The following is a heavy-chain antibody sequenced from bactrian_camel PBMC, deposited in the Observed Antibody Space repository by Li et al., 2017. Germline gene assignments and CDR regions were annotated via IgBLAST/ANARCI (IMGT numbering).Heavy chain of an antibody. CDR1: GYSYSMETRY. J-gene: IGHJ4*01. CDR2: IDSDGRT. D-gene: IGHD3*01. Sequence: VQLVESGGGSVQAGGPLRLSCAGSGYSYSMETRYIGWFRQAPGKEREAVAQIDSDGRTTYVNSVKGRFTISKDNAKNTLYLDMNNLQPEDTGIYSCAAPYDLLSYRDDWFHRSSFKHWGQGTQVTVS. V-gene: IGHV3S53*01. CDR3: AAPYDLLSYRDDWFHRSSFKH.